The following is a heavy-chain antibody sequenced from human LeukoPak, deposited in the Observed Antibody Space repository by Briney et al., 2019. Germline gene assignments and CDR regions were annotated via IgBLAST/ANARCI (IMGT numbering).Heavy chain of an antibody. J-gene: IGHJ4*02. CDR1: GGTFSSYA. D-gene: IGHD3-22*01. CDR3: AGASRADYDSSGYYYPDY. V-gene: IGHV1-69*13. Sequence: SVKVSCKASGGTFSSYAISWVRQAPGQGLEWMGGIIPIFGTANYAQKFQGRVTITADESTSTAYMELSSLRSEDTAVYYCAGASRADYDSSGYYYPDYWGQGTLVTVSS. CDR2: IIPIFGTA.